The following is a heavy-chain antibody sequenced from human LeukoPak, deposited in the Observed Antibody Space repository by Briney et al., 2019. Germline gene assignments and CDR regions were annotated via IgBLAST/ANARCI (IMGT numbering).Heavy chain of an antibody. Sequence: SETLSLTCTVSGGSISSNYWSWIRQPPGKGLEWVGYIYYSGSTNYNPSLKSRVTISVDTSKNQFSLKLSYVTAADTAVDYCGTLDSITGYIFYYWGQLTLVTVSS. CDR3: GTLDSITGYIFYY. V-gene: IGHV4-59*08. J-gene: IGHJ4*02. CDR2: IYYSGST. CDR1: GGSISSNY. D-gene: IGHD3-9*01.